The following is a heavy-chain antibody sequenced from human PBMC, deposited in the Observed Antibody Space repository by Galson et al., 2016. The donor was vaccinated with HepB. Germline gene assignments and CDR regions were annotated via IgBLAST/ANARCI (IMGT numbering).Heavy chain of an antibody. CDR1: GFTFSDHY. CDR3: ARIGSSCSGGTCYRTALGY. CDR2: ISSSGSTI. V-gene: IGHV3-11*04. J-gene: IGHJ4*02. Sequence: SLRLSCAASGFTFSDHYMTWIRRAPGKGLEWVSYISSSGSTIYYEDSVEGRFTISRDNAKNSLYLQMNSLRAEDTAVYYCARIGSSCSGGTCYRTALGYWGQGTLVTVSS. D-gene: IGHD2-15*01.